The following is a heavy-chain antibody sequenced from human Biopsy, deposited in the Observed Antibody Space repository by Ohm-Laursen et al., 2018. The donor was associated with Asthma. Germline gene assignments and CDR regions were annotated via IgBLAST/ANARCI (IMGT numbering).Heavy chain of an antibody. V-gene: IGHV3-30*03. Sequence: SLRLSCAASRFTYEMHWVRQAPGKGLEWVAFLAWDGINSYYADSVKGRFTISRDNSRNTLYLQKNSLRADDTAVYYCARAGESDLVGGLDVWGQGTTVIVS. CDR3: ARAGESDLVGGLDV. D-gene: IGHD2-21*01. CDR2: LAWDGINS. CDR1: RFTYE. J-gene: IGHJ6*02.